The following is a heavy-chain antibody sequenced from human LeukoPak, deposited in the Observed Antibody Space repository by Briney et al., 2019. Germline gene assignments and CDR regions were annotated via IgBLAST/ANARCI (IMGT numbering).Heavy chain of an antibody. J-gene: IGHJ5*02. CDR1: GGTFSNYA. CDR3: ARAVDDDLAGYYWGDWFDP. V-gene: IGHV1-69*04. CDR2: IIVTLGTA. D-gene: IGHD3-9*01. Sequence: SVKVSCKATGGTFSNYAISWVRQAPGRGLEWMGRIIVTLGTANYAQKFQGRVAITADKSTSTAYMELSSLTSEDTAVYYCARAVDDDLAGYYWGDWFDPWGQGSLVSVSS.